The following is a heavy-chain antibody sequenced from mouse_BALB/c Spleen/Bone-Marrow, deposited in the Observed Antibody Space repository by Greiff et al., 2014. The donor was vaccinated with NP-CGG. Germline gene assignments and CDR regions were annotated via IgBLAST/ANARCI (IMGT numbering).Heavy chain of an antibody. CDR2: IYPYNGGT. V-gene: IGHV1S29*02. Sequence: DVKLQESGPELVKPGASVKISCKASGYTFTDYNMHWVKQSHGKSLEWIGYIYPYNGGTVYKQKFKSKATLTVDNSSSTANMELRSLISEDSAVYYCARGAAYGYYLGLAYWGQGTLVTVSA. CDR1: GYTFTDYN. CDR3: ARGAAYGYYLGLAY. J-gene: IGHJ3*01. D-gene: IGHD2-3*01.